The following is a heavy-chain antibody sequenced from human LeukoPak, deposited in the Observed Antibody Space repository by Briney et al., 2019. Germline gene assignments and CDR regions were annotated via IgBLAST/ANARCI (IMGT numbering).Heavy chain of an antibody. D-gene: IGHD6-13*01. CDR1: GGSISSGGYY. CDR3: ARGNGHYSSSWPEFDY. Sequence: SQTLSLTCTVSGGSISSGGYYWSWIRQHPGKGLEWIGYIYYSGSTYYNPSLKSRVTISVDTSKNQFSLKPSSVTAADTAVYYCARGNGHYSSSWPEFDYWGQGTLVTVSS. CDR2: IYYSGST. V-gene: IGHV4-31*03. J-gene: IGHJ4*02.